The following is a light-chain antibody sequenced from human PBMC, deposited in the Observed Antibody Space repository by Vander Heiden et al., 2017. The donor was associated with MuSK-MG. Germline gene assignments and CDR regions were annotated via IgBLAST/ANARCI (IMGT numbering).Light chain of an antibody. CDR3: QQYSSTPPGFT. CDR2: RAS. CDR1: QRVPTTY. V-gene: IGKV3-20*01. Sequence: EIVLTQSPYTLSSSPGESATLSCRAIQRVPTTYLAWYQHKPGQAPRLLIHRASSRATDIPDRFSGSGSGTVFTLTISRLEPEDFAVYYCQQYSSTPPGFTFGGGAKIEIK. J-gene: IGKJ4*01.